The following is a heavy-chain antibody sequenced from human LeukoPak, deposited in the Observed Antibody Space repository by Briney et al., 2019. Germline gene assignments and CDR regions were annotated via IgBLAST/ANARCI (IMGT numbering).Heavy chain of an antibody. CDR1: GGPISSYY. J-gene: IGHJ4*02. V-gene: IGHV4-59*08. D-gene: IGHD3-10*01. CDR3: ARHSLWFGELFPIDY. Sequence: SETLSLTCTVSGGPISSYYWSWIRQPPGKGLEWIGDIYYSGSTNYNPSLKSRVTISVDTSKNQFSLKLSSVTAADTAVYYCARHSLWFGELFPIDYWGQGTLVTVSS. CDR2: IYYSGST.